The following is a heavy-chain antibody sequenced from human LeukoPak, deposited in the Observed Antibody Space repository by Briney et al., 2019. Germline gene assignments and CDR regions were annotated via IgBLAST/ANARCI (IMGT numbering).Heavy chain of an antibody. CDR1: GFISSDHY. Sequence: QPGGSLRLSCVASGFISSDHYIDWVRQAPGKGLEWVGRTGNRANSYSTQYAASVRGRFIILGDDSKNSLYLQMNSLKNEDTAVYYRARAVVGSGFDCWGQGSLVSVSS. V-gene: IGHV3-72*01. J-gene: IGHJ4*02. CDR2: TGNRANSYST. CDR3: ARAVVGSGFDC. D-gene: IGHD2-15*01.